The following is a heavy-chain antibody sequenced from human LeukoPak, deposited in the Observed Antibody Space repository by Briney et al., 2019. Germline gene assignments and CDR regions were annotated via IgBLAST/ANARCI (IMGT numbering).Heavy chain of an antibody. D-gene: IGHD4/OR15-4a*01. CDR1: GFTFSSYA. V-gene: IGHV3-66*01. J-gene: IGHJ5*02. CDR2: IYSGGST. Sequence: GGSLRLSCAASGFTFSSYAMSWVRQAPGKGLEWVSVIYSGGSTYYADSVKGRFTISRDNSKNTLYLQMNSLRAEDTAVYYCAREDYLGNRELDPWGQGTLVTVSS. CDR3: AREDYLGNRELDP.